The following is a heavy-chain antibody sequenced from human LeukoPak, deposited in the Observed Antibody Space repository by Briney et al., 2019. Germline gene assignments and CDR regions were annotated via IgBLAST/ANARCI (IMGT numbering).Heavy chain of an antibody. J-gene: IGHJ4*02. CDR1: GGSISSSSYY. CDR2: IYYSGST. V-gene: IGHV4-39*01. Sequence: PSETLSLTCTVSGGSISSSSYYWGWLRQPPGKGLEGIGSIYYSGSTYYNPSLKSRVTISVDTSKNQFSLKLSSVTAADTAVYYCARHSTVVTPGFDYWGQGTLVTVSS. CDR3: ARHSTVVTPGFDY. D-gene: IGHD4-23*01.